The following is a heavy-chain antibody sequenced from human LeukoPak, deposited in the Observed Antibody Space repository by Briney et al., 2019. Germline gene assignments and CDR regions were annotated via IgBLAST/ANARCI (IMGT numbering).Heavy chain of an antibody. CDR1: GFTFSSYS. D-gene: IGHD6-25*01. Sequence: GGSLRLSCAASGFTFSSYSMNWVHQAPGKGLEWVSSISSSSSYIYYADSVKGRFTISRDNAKNSLYLQMNSLRAEDTAVYYCARAHSAAPAFDYWGQGTLVTVSS. CDR3: ARAHSAAPAFDY. V-gene: IGHV3-21*01. J-gene: IGHJ4*02. CDR2: ISSSSSYI.